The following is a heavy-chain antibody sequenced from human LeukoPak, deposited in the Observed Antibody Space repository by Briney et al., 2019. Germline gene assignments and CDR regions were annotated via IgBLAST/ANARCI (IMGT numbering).Heavy chain of an antibody. CDR1: GYTFTRYY. D-gene: IGHD6-19*01. CDR2: INPSGGGT. Sequence: ASVKVSCKASGYTFTRYYMHWVRQAPGQGLEWMGIINPSGGGTRYGQKFQGRVTMTRDTSTSTVYMELSSLRSEDTAVYYCARVNGGSSGWYGFKAFDIWGQGTMVTVSS. V-gene: IGHV1-46*01. CDR3: ARVNGGSSGWYGFKAFDI. J-gene: IGHJ3*02.